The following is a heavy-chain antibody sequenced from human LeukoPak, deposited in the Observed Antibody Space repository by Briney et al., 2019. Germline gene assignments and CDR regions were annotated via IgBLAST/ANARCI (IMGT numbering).Heavy chain of an antibody. CDR3: ARNTYGSGSYYRYYYYYYMDV. D-gene: IGHD3-10*01. Sequence: PGGSLRLSCAASGFTFSSYEMNWVRQAPGKGLEWVSYISSSGSTIYYADSVKGRFTISRDNAKNSLYLQMNSLRAEDTAVYYCARNTYGSGSYYRYYYYYYMDVWGKGTTVTISS. V-gene: IGHV3-48*03. CDR2: ISSSGSTI. J-gene: IGHJ6*03. CDR1: GFTFSSYE.